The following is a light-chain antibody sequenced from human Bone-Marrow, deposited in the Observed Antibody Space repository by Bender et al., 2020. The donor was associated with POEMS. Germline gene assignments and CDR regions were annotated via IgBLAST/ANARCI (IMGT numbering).Light chain of an antibody. Sequence: QSALTQPASVSGSPGQSITISCAGTSSDVGSYDLVSWYQQHPGNAPRLIIYEGTERPSGVPDRFSGSKSGNTASLTISGLQPEDEADYYCCSFAGLYTPGVFGTGTKVTVL. CDR2: EGT. CDR1: SSDVGSYDL. V-gene: IGLV2-23*01. CDR3: CSFAGLYTPGV. J-gene: IGLJ1*01.